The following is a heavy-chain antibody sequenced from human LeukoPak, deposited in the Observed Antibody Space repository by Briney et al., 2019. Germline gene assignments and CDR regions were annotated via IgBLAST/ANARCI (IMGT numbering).Heavy chain of an antibody. J-gene: IGHJ5*02. D-gene: IGHD2-15*01. Sequence: VASVKVSCKASAGTFSSYAISWVRQPPGQGLEWMGGIIPIFGTANYAQKFEGRVTITTDESTSTAYMELSSLRSEDTAVYYCARLGYCSGGSCYSNWFDPWGQGTLVTVSS. CDR1: AGTFSSYA. CDR2: IIPIFGTA. V-gene: IGHV1-69*05. CDR3: ARLGYCSGGSCYSNWFDP.